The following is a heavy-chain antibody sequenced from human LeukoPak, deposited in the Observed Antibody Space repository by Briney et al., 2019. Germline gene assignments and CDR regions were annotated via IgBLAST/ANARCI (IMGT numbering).Heavy chain of an antibody. CDR2: INANSGAT. CDR3: ARVVEVGVPDFQH. Sequence: ASVKVSCKASGYTFTGYYLHWVRQAPRQGPEWMGWINANSGATYYRQKFQGRITMTRDTSTSTAYLGLNRLISDDTAVYYCARVVEVGVPDFQHWGQGTLVTVSS. D-gene: IGHD2-15*01. CDR1: GYTFTGYY. J-gene: IGHJ1*01. V-gene: IGHV1-2*02.